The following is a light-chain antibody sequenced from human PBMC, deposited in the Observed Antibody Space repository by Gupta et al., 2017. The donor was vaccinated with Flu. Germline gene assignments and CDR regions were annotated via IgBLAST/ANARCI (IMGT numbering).Light chain of an antibody. CDR1: QDISIY. CDR3: PQNYRLVT. V-gene: IGKV1-33*01. J-gene: IGKJ5*01. CDR2: DAS. Sequence: DIQMTQSPSSLSPSVGDRVTITCQASQDISIYLNWYQQKPGKTPKLLIYDASKLETGAPSRCSGSGSETDFTFTISRLQPEDIATYYYPQNYRLVTFGQGTRLDIK.